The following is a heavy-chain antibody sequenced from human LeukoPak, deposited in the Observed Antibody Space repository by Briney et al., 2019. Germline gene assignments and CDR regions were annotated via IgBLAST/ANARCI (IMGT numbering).Heavy chain of an antibody. D-gene: IGHD3-3*01. Sequence: QSGGSLRLSCAASGFTFSTYWMTWVRQAPGKGLEWVANIKQDGSEKYYVDSVKGRFTISRDNAKNSLYLQMSSLRAEDTAMYYCARDFRFLDDYWGQGTLVTVSS. V-gene: IGHV3-7*01. CDR1: GFTFSTYW. J-gene: IGHJ4*02. CDR3: ARDFRFLDDY. CDR2: IKQDGSEK.